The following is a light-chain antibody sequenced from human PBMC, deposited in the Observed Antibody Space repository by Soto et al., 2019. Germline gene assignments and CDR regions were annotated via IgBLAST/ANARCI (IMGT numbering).Light chain of an antibody. J-gene: IGKJ4*01. Sequence: DVQMTQSPSSLSASVGDRVTITCQASQDIKNYLNSYQQKARKAPKLLIYEAYNLETGVPSRFTGSGSGRSFTFTLSSLQPEDIATYYCQQCDDFITFGGGTRIEIK. V-gene: IGKV1-33*01. CDR2: EAY. CDR3: QQCDDFIT. CDR1: QDIKNY.